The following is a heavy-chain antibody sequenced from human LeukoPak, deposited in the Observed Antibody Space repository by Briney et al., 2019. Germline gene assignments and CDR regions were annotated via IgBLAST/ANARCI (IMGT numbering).Heavy chain of an antibody. V-gene: IGHV4-39*01. CDR3: ARHVYCSSTSCYLGWFDP. CDR1: GGSISSSSYY. D-gene: IGHD2-2*01. CDR2: IYYSGST. Sequence: SQTLSLTCTVSGGSISSSSYYWGWIRQPPGKGLEWIGSIYYSGSTYYNPSLKSRVTISVDTSKNQFSLKLSSVTAADTAVYYCARHVYCSSTSCYLGWFDPWGQGTLVTVSS. J-gene: IGHJ5*02.